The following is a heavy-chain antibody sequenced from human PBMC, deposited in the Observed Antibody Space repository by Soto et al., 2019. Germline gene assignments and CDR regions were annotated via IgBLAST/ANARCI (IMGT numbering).Heavy chain of an antibody. CDR2: INHSGST. V-gene: IGHV4-34*01. CDR1: GGSFSGYY. D-gene: IGHD3-10*01. J-gene: IGHJ5*02. Sequence: PSETLSLTCAVYGGSFSGYYWSWIRQPPGTGLEWTGEINHSGSTNYNPSLKSRVTISVDTSKNQFSLKLSSVTAADTAVYYCARGNQYYYASGSYYNNWFDPWGQGTLVTVSS. CDR3: ARGNQYYYASGSYYNNWFDP.